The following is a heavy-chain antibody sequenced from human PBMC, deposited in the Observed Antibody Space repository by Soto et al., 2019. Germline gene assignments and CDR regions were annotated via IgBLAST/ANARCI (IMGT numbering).Heavy chain of an antibody. D-gene: IGHD1-26*01. CDR3: ARQGATSTLQYYYYGMDV. CDR1: GGSISSSSYY. V-gene: IGHV4-39*01. J-gene: IGHJ6*02. Sequence: PSETLSLTCTVSGGSISSSSYYWGWIRQPPGKGLEWIGSIYYSGSTYYNPSLKSRVTISVDTSKSQFSLKLSSVTAADTAVYYCARQGATSTLQYYYYGMDVWGQGTTVTVSS. CDR2: IYYSGST.